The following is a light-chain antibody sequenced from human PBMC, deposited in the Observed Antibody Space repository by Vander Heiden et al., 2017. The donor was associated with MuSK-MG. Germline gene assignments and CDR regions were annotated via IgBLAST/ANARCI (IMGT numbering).Light chain of an antibody. CDR1: SSDVGAYNY. CDR3: TSYTGSNILL. V-gene: IGLV2-8*01. Sequence: QSALTQPPSASGSPGQSVTISCTGTSSDVGAYNYVPWYQQYPGKAPKLMIYDVTKRPSGVPDRFSGSNSGNTASLTVSGLQAEDEADYYCTSYTGSNILLFGGGTKLTVL. CDR2: DVT. J-gene: IGLJ2*01.